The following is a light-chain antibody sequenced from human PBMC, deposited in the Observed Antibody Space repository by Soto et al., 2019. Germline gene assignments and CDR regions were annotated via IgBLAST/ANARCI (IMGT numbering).Light chain of an antibody. V-gene: IGLV4-69*01. CDR3: QTWGTGIVV. CDR1: SGHSSYA. CDR2: LNSDGSQ. Sequence: QPVLTQSPSASASLGASVKLTCTLSSGHSSYALAWHQQQPEKGPRYLMKLNSDGSQNKGDGIPDRFSGSSSGAERYLTISSLQSEDEADYYCQTWGTGIVVFGGGTKLTVL. J-gene: IGLJ2*01.